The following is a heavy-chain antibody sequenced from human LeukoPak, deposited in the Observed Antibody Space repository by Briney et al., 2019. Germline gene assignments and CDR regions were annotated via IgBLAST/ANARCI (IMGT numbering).Heavy chain of an antibody. CDR3: ARDSHRPSTLNPSHYFYYMHV. Sequence: SETLSLTCTVSGGSISGYFWSWVRQPAGKGLEWIGRGDTSGSTKYNPSLKTRVTMSVDTSKNQFSLRLSSVTGADTAVYYCARDSHRPSTLNPSHYFYYMHVWGKGTTVTVSS. J-gene: IGHJ6*03. CDR2: GDTSGST. D-gene: IGHD4-17*01. CDR1: GGSISGYF. V-gene: IGHV4-4*07.